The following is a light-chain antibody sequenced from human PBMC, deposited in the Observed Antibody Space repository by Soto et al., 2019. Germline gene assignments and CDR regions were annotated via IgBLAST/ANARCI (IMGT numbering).Light chain of an antibody. J-gene: IGLJ1*01. CDR1: SSDIGRYNY. V-gene: IGLV2-14*01. CDR3: SSYTSKTAV. Sequence: QYVLTQPASVSGSPGQSITISCTGTSSDIGRYNYVSWYQQHPGKAPKVMISDVSNRPSGVSDRFSGSKAGNTASLTISGLQAEDEADYYCSSYTSKTAVFGTGTKLTVL. CDR2: DVS.